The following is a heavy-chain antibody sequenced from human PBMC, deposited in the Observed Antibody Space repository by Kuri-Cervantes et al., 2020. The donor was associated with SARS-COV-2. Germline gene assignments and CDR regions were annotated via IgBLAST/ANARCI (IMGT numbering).Heavy chain of an antibody. Sequence: GGSLRLSCAASRFSFGSYAMGWIRQAPGKGLEYVSSISIRSDVTNYGDSVKGRFTISRDNSKNTLYLQMNSLRADDTAVYYCAKSLGVLSSQLVSWGQGTLVTVSS. CDR2: ISIRSDVT. D-gene: IGHD6-13*01. CDR1: RFSFGSYA. J-gene: IGHJ4*02. CDR3: AKSLGVLSSQLVS. V-gene: IGHV3-23*01.